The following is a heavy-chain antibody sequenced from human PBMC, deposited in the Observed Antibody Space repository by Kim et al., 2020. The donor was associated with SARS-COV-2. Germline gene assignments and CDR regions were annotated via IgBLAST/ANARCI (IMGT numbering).Heavy chain of an antibody. V-gene: IGHV3-30*03. CDR2: ISYDGSIK. Sequence: GGSLRLSCAASGFTFSSFGMHWVRQAPGKGLEWVAVISYDGSIKYYADSVKGRFNISRDNSNNTLSLQMNSLRAEDTAVYYCSPLWAVVAATGAHAFDVWGQGTMVTVSS. J-gene: IGHJ3*01. CDR1: GFTFSSFG. D-gene: IGHD2-15*01. CDR3: SPLWAVVAATGAHAFDV.